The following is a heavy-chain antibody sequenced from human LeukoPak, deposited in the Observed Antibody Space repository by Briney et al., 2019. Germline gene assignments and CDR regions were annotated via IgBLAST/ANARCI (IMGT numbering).Heavy chain of an antibody. CDR2: ISTSSTTI. CDR1: GFTFSDYS. CDR3: ARGRPGFYFDY. D-gene: IGHD6-25*01. V-gene: IGHV3-48*04. J-gene: IGHJ4*02. Sequence: GGSLRLSCAASGFTFSDYSMNWVRQAPGKGLEWVSYISTSSTTIYYADSVKGRFTISRDNAKNSLYLQMNSLRAEDTAVHYCARGRPGFYFDYWGQGTLVTVSS.